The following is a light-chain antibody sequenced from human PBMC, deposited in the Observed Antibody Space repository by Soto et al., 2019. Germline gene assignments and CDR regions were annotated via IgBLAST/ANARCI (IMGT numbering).Light chain of an antibody. CDR2: EVV. CDR3: CSYAGNRVI. Sequence: QSALTQPPSASGSPGQSVTISCTGTKSDIGVYDFVSWYQHHPGKAPRLIIYEVVQRPSGVPDRFSGSKSGNTASLTVSGLQAADEAEYYCCSYAGNRVIFGGGTKVTVL. J-gene: IGLJ2*01. CDR1: KSDIGVYDF. V-gene: IGLV2-8*01.